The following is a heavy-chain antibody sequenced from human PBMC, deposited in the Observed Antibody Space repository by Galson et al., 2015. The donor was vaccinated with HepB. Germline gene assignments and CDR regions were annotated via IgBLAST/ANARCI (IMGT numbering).Heavy chain of an antibody. V-gene: IGHV4-39*01. J-gene: IGHJ4*02. CDR3: ARGRVGRARYFDY. CDR2: FYNSGNT. D-gene: IGHD2-15*01. Sequence: ETLSLTCTVSGFSINNNTYYWGWIRQAPGEGLEWIGNFYNSGNTYYNPALKSRLTISVDTSKNRFSLKLKSVTVADTAVYFCARGRVGRARYFDYWGQGTLVAVSS. CDR1: GFSINNNTYY.